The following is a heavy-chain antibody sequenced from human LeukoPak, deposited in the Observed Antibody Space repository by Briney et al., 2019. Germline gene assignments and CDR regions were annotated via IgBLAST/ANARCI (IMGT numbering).Heavy chain of an antibody. CDR2: ISGSGGST. V-gene: IGHV3-23*01. CDR3: ARGATNDFWSGYGWFDP. Sequence: GGSLRLSCAASGFTFSSYAMTWVRQAPGKGLEWVSGISGSGGSTYYADSVKGRFTISRDNSKKTVYLQMNSLRGEDTAVYSCARGATNDFWSGYGWFDPWGQGTLVTVSS. D-gene: IGHD3-3*01. J-gene: IGHJ5*02. CDR1: GFTFSSYA.